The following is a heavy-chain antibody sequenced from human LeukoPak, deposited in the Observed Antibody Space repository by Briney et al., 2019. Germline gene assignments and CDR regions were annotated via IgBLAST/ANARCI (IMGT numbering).Heavy chain of an antibody. CDR1: GYTFTGYY. D-gene: IGHD3-22*01. Sequence: ASVKVSCTASGYTFTGYYMHWVRQATGQGLEWMGWMNPDIGNTGYAQKFQGRVTMTRNISISTAYMELSSLRSEDTAVYYCVTSGYNSGDYWGQGTLVTVSS. CDR2: MNPDIGNT. J-gene: IGHJ4*02. CDR3: VTSGYNSGDY. V-gene: IGHV1-8*02.